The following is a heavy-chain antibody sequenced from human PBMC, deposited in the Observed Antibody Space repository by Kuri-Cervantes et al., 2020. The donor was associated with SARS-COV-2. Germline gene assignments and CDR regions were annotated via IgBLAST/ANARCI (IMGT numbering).Heavy chain of an antibody. J-gene: IGHJ4*02. V-gene: IGHV4-30-4*07. D-gene: IGHD3/OR15-3a*01. CDR1: GASIGSGGHS. CDR2: IYSGNT. CDR3: SGRVDFSSVDY. Sequence: SQTLSLTCGVSGASIGSGGHSWTWVRQPPGKGLEWIGYIYSGNTYYNPSLKSRLSISIHTSNNLNYFSLNVSSVTAADTAVYYCSGRVDFSSVDYWGQGTLVTVAS.